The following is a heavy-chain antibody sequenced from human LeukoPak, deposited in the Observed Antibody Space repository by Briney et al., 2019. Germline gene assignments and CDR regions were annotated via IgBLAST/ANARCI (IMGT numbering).Heavy chain of an antibody. J-gene: IGHJ3*02. CDR1: GYIFTSYG. V-gene: IGHV1-18*01. CDR2: ISAYNGNT. CDR3: ASPSSGYYRDAFDI. D-gene: IGHD3-22*01. Sequence: ASVKVSCKASGYIFTSYGISWVRQAPGQGLEWMGWISAYNGNTNYAQKLQGRVTMTTDTSTSTAYMELRSLRSDDTAVYYCASPSSGYYRDAFDIWGQGTMVTVSS.